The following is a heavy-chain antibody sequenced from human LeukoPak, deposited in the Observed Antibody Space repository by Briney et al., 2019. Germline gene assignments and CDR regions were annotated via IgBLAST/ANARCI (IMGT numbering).Heavy chain of an antibody. CDR2: ISGSGGST. J-gene: IGHJ4*02. V-gene: IGHV3-23*01. Sequence: PGGSLRLSCAASGFTFSSYAMNWVRRAPGKGLEWVSGISGSGGSTYYTDSVKGRFTISRGNSKNTLFLQMNSLRAEDTAVYYCAKGNQWLTYYYFDYWGQGTLVTVSS. CDR1: GFTFSSYA. D-gene: IGHD6-19*01. CDR3: AKGNQWLTYYYFDY.